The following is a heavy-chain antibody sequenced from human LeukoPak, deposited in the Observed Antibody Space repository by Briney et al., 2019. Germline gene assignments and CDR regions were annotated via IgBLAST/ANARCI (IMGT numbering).Heavy chain of an antibody. D-gene: IGHD3-3*01. CDR2: ISGSSSTI. V-gene: IGHV3-48*02. CDR3: AREGLTIFGVFIP. Sequence: GGSLSLSCAASGFTFSSYSMSWVRQAPGKGLEWVSYISGSSSTIYYADSVKGRFTISRDNAKNSLFLQMNSLRDEDTAVYYCAREGLTIFGVFIPWGQGTLVTVSS. CDR1: GFTFSSYS. J-gene: IGHJ5*02.